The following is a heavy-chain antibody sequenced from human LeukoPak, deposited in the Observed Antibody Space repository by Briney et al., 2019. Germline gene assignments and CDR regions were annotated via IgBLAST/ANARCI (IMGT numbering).Heavy chain of an antibody. J-gene: IGHJ4*02. Sequence: GGALRLSCAASGCTFSSGGMHWVRQAPGKGLVWVAFIRNDGSNKYYAASVKGRFTISRDNSKNKLYLQMNRLRAEETAVYYCAKHSNHYRVWDDYDRRGLYYWGQGTLVTVSS. D-gene: IGHD3-22*01. CDR3: AKHSNHYRVWDDYDRRGLYY. V-gene: IGHV3-30*02. CDR1: GCTFSSGG. CDR2: IRNDGSNK.